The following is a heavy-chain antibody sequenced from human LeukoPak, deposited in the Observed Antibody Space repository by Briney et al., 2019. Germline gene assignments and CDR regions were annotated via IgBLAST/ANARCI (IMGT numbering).Heavy chain of an antibody. V-gene: IGHV3-23*01. Sequence: GSLRLSCAASGFTFSSYWMSWVRQAPGKGLEWVSAISGAGYNTYYADSVKGRFTLSRDNSKNTLFLQMNSLRAEDTAVYYCAKDPMTSVTTTAYWGQGTLVTVSS. D-gene: IGHD4-17*01. J-gene: IGHJ4*02. CDR2: ISGAGYNT. CDR3: AKDPMTSVTTTAY. CDR1: GFTFSSYW.